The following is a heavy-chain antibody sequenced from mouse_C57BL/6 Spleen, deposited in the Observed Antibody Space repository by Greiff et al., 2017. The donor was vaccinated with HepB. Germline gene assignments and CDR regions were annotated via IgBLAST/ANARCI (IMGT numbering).Heavy chain of an antibody. D-gene: IGHD4-1*01. Sequence: VQLQQSGPELVKPGASVKISCKASGYAFSSSWMNWVKQRPGTGLEWIGRIYPGDGDTNYNGKFKGKATLTADKSSSTAYMQLSSRTSEDSAVYYCARLGYYDAMDYWGQGTSVTVPS. CDR1: GYAFSSSW. CDR2: IYPGDGDT. J-gene: IGHJ4*01. CDR3: ARLGYYDAMDY. V-gene: IGHV1-82*01.